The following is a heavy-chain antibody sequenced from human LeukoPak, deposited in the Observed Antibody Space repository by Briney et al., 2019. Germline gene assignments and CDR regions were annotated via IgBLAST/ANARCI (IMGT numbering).Heavy chain of an antibody. CDR2: IYSGGTT. CDR3: ARDPTGTTFY. V-gene: IGHV3-66*01. CDR1: GFTVSSNY. D-gene: IGHD1-7*01. J-gene: IGHJ4*02. Sequence: PGGSLRLSCAASGFTVSSNYMSWVRQAPGKGLEWVSVIYSGGTTYYADSVKGRFTISRDNSKNTLYLQMNSLRAEDTAVYYCARDPTGTTFYWGQGTLVTVSS.